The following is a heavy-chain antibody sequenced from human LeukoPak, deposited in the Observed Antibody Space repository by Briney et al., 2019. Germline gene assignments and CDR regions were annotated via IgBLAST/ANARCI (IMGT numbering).Heavy chain of an antibody. D-gene: IGHD3-3*01. CDR3: ARATFWSGYQRDSWYMDV. V-gene: IGHV3-53*05. Sequence: GGSLSLSWAASGFTISNNYMRGVREAPGEGLERGSVIYSGDTTYYADTVQGRVAISRDNSKNTVYIQMSSLRDEDTAVYYCARATFWSGYQRDSWYMDVWGKGTPVTVSS. CDR1: GFTISNNY. J-gene: IGHJ6*03. CDR2: IYSGDTT.